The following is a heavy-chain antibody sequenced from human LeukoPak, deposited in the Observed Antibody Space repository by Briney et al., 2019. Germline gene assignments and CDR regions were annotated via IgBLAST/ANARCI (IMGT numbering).Heavy chain of an antibody. D-gene: IGHD4-17*01. J-gene: IGHJ6*02. CDR2: IYYSGST. CDR1: GGSISSSSYY. Sequence: SETLSLTCTVSGGSISSSSYYWGWIRQPPGKGLEWIGSIYYSGSTYYNPSLKSQLTISVDTSKNQFSLKLSSVTAADTAVYYCARENDYGDYDDGEDYYYYGMDVWGQGTTVTVSS. V-gene: IGHV4-39*01. CDR3: ARENDYGDYDDGEDYYYYGMDV.